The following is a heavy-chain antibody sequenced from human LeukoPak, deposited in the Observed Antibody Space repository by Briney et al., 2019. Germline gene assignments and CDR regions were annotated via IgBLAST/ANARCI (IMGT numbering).Heavy chain of an antibody. J-gene: IGHJ4*02. CDR2: IYYSGST. Sequence: SEPLSLTCTVAGGSISTYYWTWIRQPPGKGLEWIGYIYYSGSTKYNPSLESRVTISLDMSKNQFSLRLSSVTAADTAAYYCARRLAVTGRYYFDNWGQGTLVTVSS. CDR3: ARRLAVTGRYYFDN. CDR1: GGSISTYY. D-gene: IGHD6-19*01. V-gene: IGHV4-59*08.